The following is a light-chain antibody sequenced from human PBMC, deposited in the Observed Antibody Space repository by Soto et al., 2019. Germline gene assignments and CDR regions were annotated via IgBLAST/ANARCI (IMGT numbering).Light chain of an antibody. V-gene: IGLV2-14*03. Sequence: QSALTQPASVSGSPGQSITVSCSGTSGDVGVYNYVSWYQHHPGKAPKLMIYDVSNRPSGVSNRFSGSKSGNTASLTISGLQAEDEADYYCSSYTSSSTYVFGTGTKVTVL. CDR3: SSYTSSSTYV. J-gene: IGLJ1*01. CDR2: DVS. CDR1: SGDVGVYNY.